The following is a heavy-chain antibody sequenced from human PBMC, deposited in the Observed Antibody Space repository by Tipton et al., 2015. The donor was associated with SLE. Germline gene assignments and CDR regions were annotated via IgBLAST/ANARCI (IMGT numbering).Heavy chain of an antibody. CDR1: GFTFSSYW. J-gene: IGHJ3*02. Sequence: SLRLSCAASGFTFSSYWMSWVRQAPGKGLEWVANIKQDGSEKYYVDSVKGRFTISRDNAKNSLYLQMNSLRAEDTAVYYCTRETGDDAFDIWGQGTMVTVSS. CDR3: TRETGDDAFDI. CDR2: IKQDGSEK. D-gene: IGHD7-27*01. V-gene: IGHV3-7*03.